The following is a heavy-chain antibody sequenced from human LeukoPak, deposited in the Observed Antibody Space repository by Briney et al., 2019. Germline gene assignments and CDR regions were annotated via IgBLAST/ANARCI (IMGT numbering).Heavy chain of an antibody. V-gene: IGHV1-69*05. CDR3: AREAIAAAGTWFDP. D-gene: IGHD6-13*01. Sequence: ASVKVSCKASGCTFSSYAISWVRQAPGQGLEWMGGIIPIFGTANYAQKFQGRVTITTDESTSTAYMELSSLRSEDTAVYYCAREAIAAAGTWFDPWGQGTLVTVSS. CDR1: GCTFSSYA. J-gene: IGHJ5*02. CDR2: IIPIFGTA.